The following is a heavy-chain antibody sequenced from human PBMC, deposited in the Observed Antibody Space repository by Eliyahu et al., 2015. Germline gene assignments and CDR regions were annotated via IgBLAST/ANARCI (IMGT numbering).Heavy chain of an antibody. CDR2: ISAYNGNT. D-gene: IGHD6-19*01. J-gene: IGHJ4*02. CDR1: XYTFTSYG. Sequence: QVQLVQSGAEVXKPGASVKVSXKXXXYTFTSYGISWVRQAPGPGLEWMGWISAYNGNTNYAQKLQGRVTMTTDTSTSTAYMELRSLRSDDTAVYYCARGYGSGWSFDYWGQGTLVTVSS. CDR3: ARGYGSGWSFDY. V-gene: IGHV1-18*01.